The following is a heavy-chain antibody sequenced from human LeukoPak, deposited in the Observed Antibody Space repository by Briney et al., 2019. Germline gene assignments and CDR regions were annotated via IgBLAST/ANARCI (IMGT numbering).Heavy chain of an antibody. J-gene: IGHJ5*02. CDR3: ASLIVVVPAAPSWFDP. CDR1: GFTFSSYW. Sequence: PGGSLRLSCAASGFTFSSYWMSWVRQAPGKGLEWVAFIRYDGSNNYYADSVKGRFTISRDNSKNTLYLQMNSLRAEDTAVYYCASLIVVVPAAPSWFDPWGQGTLVTVSS. V-gene: IGHV3-30*02. D-gene: IGHD2-2*01. CDR2: IRYDGSNN.